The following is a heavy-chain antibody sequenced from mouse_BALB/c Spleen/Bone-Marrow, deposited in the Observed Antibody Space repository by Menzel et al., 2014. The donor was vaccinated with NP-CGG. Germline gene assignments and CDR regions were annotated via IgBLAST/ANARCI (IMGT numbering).Heavy chain of an antibody. J-gene: IGHJ4*01. CDR3: TLRWSYYAMGY. CDR2: IYPGSGST. CDR1: GYTFTSYW. D-gene: IGHD2-3*01. V-gene: IGHV1S22*01. Sequence: LQQSGSELVRPGASVKLSCKTSGYTFTSYWMHWVKQRPGQGLEWIGNIYPGSGSTNYDEKFKSKATLTVDTSSSTAYMQLSSLTSEDSAVYYCTLRWSYYAMGYWGQGTSVTVSS.